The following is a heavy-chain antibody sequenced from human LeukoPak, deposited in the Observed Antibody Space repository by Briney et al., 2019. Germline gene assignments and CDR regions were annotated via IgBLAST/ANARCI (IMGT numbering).Heavy chain of an antibody. V-gene: IGHV4-59*12. D-gene: IGHD6-19*01. Sequence: PSGTLSLTCTVSGGSISRYYGSWIRQPPGKGLEWIGYIYYSGSTNYNPSLKSRVTISVDTSKNQFSLKLSSVTAADTAVYYCARELYSSGWSDYWGQGTLVTVSS. CDR1: GGSISRYY. CDR2: IYYSGST. J-gene: IGHJ4*02. CDR3: ARELYSSGWSDY.